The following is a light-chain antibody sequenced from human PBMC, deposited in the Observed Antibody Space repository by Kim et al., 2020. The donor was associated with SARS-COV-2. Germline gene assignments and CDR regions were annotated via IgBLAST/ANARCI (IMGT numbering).Light chain of an antibody. CDR1: SLRSYY. Sequence: SELTQDPAVSVALGQTVRITCQGDSLRSYYASWYQQKPGQAPVLVIYGKNNRPSGIPDRFSGSSSGNTASLTITGAQAEDEADYYCNSRDSSGNHVVFGGGTQLTVL. CDR3: NSRDSSGNHVV. V-gene: IGLV3-19*01. J-gene: IGLJ2*01. CDR2: GKN.